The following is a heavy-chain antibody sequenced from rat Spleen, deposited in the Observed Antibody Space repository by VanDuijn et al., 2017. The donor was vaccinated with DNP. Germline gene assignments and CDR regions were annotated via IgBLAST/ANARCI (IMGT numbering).Heavy chain of an antibody. CDR2: ISTSGGST. CDR1: GLTFSDHN. D-gene: IGHD1-3*01. Sequence: EVQLVESGGGLVQPGRSLKLSCAVSGLTFSDHNMAWVRQAPTKGLEWVASISTSGGSTYYRDSAKGRFTISRDNAKNTLYLQMDSLRSEDTATYYCASLWTLTYWGQGTLVTVSS. J-gene: IGHJ3*01. V-gene: IGHV5-25*01. CDR3: ASLWTLTY.